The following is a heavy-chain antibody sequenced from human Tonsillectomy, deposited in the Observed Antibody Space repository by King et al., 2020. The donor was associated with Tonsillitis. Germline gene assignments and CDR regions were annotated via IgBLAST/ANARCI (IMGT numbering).Heavy chain of an antibody. V-gene: IGHV3-23*04. CDR3: AKDPGVSWQWLDTGWFDP. Sequence: DVQLVESGGGLVQPGGSLRLSCAASGFTFSSYAMSWVRQAPGKGLEWVSVISGSGGNTYYADSVKGRFTISRDNSKNTLCLQMNSLRAEDTAVYYCAKDPGVSWQWLDTGWFDPWGQGTLVTVSS. CDR2: ISGSGGNT. CDR1: GFTFSSYA. D-gene: IGHD6-19*01. J-gene: IGHJ5*02.